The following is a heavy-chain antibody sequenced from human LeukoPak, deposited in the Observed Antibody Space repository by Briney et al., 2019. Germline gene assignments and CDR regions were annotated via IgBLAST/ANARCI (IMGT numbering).Heavy chain of an antibody. D-gene: IGHD3-22*01. V-gene: IGHV4-34*01. Sequence: PSETLSLTCAVYGGSFSGYYWSWIRQPPGKGLEWIGEINHSGSTNYNPSLKSRVTISVDTSKNQFSLKLSSVTAADTAVYYCARASPYYYDSSGYYYDYWGQGTLVTVSS. CDR2: INHSGST. CDR1: GGSFSGYY. CDR3: ARASPYYYDSSGYYYDY. J-gene: IGHJ4*02.